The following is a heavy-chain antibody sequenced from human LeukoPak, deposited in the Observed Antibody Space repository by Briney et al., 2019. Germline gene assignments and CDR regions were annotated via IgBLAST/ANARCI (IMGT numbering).Heavy chain of an antibody. CDR2: ISGSCGST. CDR3: AKDGGSSSWFDYYYYYYMDV. J-gene: IGHJ6*03. D-gene: IGHD6-13*01. Sequence: PGGSLRLSCAASGFTFSSYAMSWVRQAPGKGLEWVSAISGSCGSTYYADSVKGRFTISRDNSKNTLYLQMNSLRAEDTAVYYCAKDGGSSSWFDYYYYYYMDVWGKGTTVTVSS. CDR1: GFTFSSYA. V-gene: IGHV3-23*01.